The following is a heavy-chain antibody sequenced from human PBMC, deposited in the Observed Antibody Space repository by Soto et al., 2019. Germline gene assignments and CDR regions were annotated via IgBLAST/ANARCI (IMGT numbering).Heavy chain of an antibody. Sequence: QLQLQESGSRLVKPSQTLSLTRAVSGGSISRAGYSWSWIRQSPGKGLEWIGYIYNSGSTFYNPSLKSRLTISVDRSKNQLSLQLNSVTAADTAVYYCASSRVVTTYFDYWGQGTLVTVSS. V-gene: IGHV4-30-2*06. CDR1: GGSISRAGYS. CDR2: IYNSGST. CDR3: ASSRVVTTYFDY. J-gene: IGHJ4*02. D-gene: IGHD2-21*02.